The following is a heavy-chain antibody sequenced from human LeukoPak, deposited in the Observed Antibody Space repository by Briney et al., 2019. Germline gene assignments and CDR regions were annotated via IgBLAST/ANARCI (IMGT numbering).Heavy chain of an antibody. CDR1: GYTFTGYY. D-gene: IGHD2-2*01. CDR2: INPNSGGT. Sequence: ASVNVSCKASGYTFTGYYMHWVRQAPGQGLEWMGWINPNSGGTNYAQKFQGRVTMTRDTSISTAYMELSRLRSDDTAVYYCARGGFIVVVPAAHNWFDPWGQGTLVTVSS. CDR3: ARGGFIVVVPAAHNWFDP. J-gene: IGHJ5*02. V-gene: IGHV1-2*02.